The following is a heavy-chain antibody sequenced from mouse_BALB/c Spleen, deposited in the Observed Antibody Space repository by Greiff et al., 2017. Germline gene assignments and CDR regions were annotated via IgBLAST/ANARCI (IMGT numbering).Heavy chain of an antibody. V-gene: IGHV1S137*01. Sequence: QVQLKQSGAELVRPGVSVKISCKGSGYTFTDYAMHWVKQSHAKSLEWIGVISTYYGDASYNQKFKGKATMTVDKSSSTAYMELARLTSEDSAIYYCARNSYWYFDVWGAGTTVTVSS. D-gene: IGHD2-1*01. CDR3: ARNSYWYFDV. J-gene: IGHJ1*01. CDR1: GYTFTDYA. CDR2: ISTYYGDA.